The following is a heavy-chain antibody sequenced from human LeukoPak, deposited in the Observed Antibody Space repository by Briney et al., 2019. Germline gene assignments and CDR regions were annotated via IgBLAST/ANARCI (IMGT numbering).Heavy chain of an antibody. CDR3: ARGRLSTYYYYYYMDV. CDR2: ISSSGSTI. V-gene: IGHV3-11*01. D-gene: IGHD2-21*02. J-gene: IGHJ6*03. Sequence: GGSLRLSCAASGFTFSDYYMCWIRQAPGKGLEWVSYISSSGSTIYYADSVKGRFTTSRDNAKNSLYLQMNSLRAEDTAVYYCARGRLSTYYYYYYMDVWGKGTTVTVSS. CDR1: GFTFSDYY.